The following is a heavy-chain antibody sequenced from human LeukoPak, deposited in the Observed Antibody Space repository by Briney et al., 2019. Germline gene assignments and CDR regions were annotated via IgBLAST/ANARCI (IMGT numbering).Heavy chain of an antibody. CDR2: INPNSGGT. J-gene: IGHJ4*02. CDR3: ARSARGKNYYGSGSYFGY. D-gene: IGHD3-10*01. V-gene: IGHV1-2*02. CDR1: GGTFSSYA. Sequence: VASVKVSCKASGGTFSSYAISWVRQAPGQGLEWMGWINPNSGGTNYAQKFQGRVTMTRDTSISTAYMELSRLRSDDTAVYYCARSARGKNYYGSGSYFGYWGQGTLVTVSS.